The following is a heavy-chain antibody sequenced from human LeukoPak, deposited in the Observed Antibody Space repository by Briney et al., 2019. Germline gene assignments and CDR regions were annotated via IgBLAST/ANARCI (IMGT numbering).Heavy chain of an antibody. Sequence: PGGSLGLSCAASGFTFGTSAMSWVRQAPGKGLEWVSSIGDHGVYTYYGDSVKGRFTISRDDSKRTLYLRMDSLRVDDSAIYYCAKAPTVTTFGYWGQGILVTVSS. J-gene: IGHJ4*02. CDR3: AKAPTVTTFGY. CDR1: GFTFGTSA. CDR2: IGDHGVYT. D-gene: IGHD4-17*01. V-gene: IGHV3-23*01.